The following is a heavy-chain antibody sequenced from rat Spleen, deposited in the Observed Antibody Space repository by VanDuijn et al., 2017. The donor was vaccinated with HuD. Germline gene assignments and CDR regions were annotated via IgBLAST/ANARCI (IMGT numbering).Heavy chain of an antibody. CDR2: ISYDGIST. Sequence: EVQLVESGGGLVQPGRSLKLSCAASGFTFSDYGMAWVRQAPTKGLEWVATISYDGISTYYRDSVRGRFSISSDNAKTTLYLQMDSLRSEDAATYYCTRHDYDGSYFYGRFTYWGQGTLVTVSS. D-gene: IGHD1-12*02. CDR1: GFTFSDYG. CDR3: TRHDYDGSYFYGRFTY. J-gene: IGHJ3*01. V-gene: IGHV5-29*01.